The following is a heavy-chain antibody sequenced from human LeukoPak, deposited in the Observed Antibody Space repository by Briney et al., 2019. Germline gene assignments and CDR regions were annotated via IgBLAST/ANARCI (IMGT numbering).Heavy chain of an antibody. Sequence: SVKVSCKASGGTFSSYAISWVRQAPGQGLEWMGGIIPIFGTANYAQKFQGRVTITTDESTSTAYMELSSLRFEDTAVYYCARDRHYYATSGSSDYWGQGTLVTVSS. J-gene: IGHJ4*02. V-gene: IGHV1-69*05. CDR2: IIPIFGTA. D-gene: IGHD3-10*01. CDR1: GGTFSSYA. CDR3: ARDRHYYATSGSSDY.